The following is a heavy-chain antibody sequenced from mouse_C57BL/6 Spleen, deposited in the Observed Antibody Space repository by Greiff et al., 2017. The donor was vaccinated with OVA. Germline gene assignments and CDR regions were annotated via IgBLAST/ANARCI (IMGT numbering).Heavy chain of an antibody. V-gene: IGHV1-78*01. J-gene: IGHJ1*03. Sequence: QVQLQQSDAELVKPGASVKISCKVSGYTFTDHTIHWMKQRPEQGLAWIGYIYPRDGSTTYNEKFKGKATLTADKSSSTAYMQLNSLTSEDSAVYFCARGYGYDRYFDVWGTGTTVTVSS. CDR1: GYTFTDHT. D-gene: IGHD2-2*01. CDR3: ARGYGYDRYFDV. CDR2: IYPRDGST.